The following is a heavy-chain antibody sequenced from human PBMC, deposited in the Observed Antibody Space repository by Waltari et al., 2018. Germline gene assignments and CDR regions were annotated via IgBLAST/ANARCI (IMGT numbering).Heavy chain of an antibody. D-gene: IGHD2-15*01. CDR2: IHGSGRT. CDR3: ARERGRGHYLDS. CDR1: GDSMNRNNW. Sequence: QLQLQQSGPGLVKPSESLSLTCAVSGDSMNRNNWWNWVRQPPGKGLEWIGQIHGSGRTNYNPSLGSRVTVSIDTSNNQFSLKVSYATAADTAGYYCARERGRGHYLDSWGQGTLVTVSP. J-gene: IGHJ4*02. V-gene: IGHV4-4*02.